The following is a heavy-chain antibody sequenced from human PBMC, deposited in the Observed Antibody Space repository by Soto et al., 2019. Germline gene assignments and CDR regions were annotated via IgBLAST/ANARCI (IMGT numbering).Heavy chain of an antibody. J-gene: IGHJ3*01. V-gene: IGHV3-23*01. Sequence: EVQLLESGGGLVQPGGSLRLSCAASGFTFSSYAMSWVRQAPGKGLEWVSTISGSGGSTYYADSVNGRFTISRDNSKNTLYRQMNSLRAEDTAVYYCAEGFEGSWIQLWLPGAFDFWGQGTMVTVSS. D-gene: IGHD5-18*01. CDR1: GFTFSSYA. CDR2: ISGSGGST. CDR3: AEGFEGSWIQLWLPGAFDF.